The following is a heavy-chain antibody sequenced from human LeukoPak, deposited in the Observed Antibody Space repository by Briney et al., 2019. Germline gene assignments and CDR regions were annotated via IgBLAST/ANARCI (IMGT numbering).Heavy chain of an antibody. D-gene: IGHD2-2*01. Sequence: SETLSLTCAVYGGSFSDYFWGWIRQPPGKGLEWMGEINHSGRTYYNPSLKSRVIISVDTSKNQFSLNLSSVTAADTAVYYCARDVVVVPAAIHYGMDVWGKGTTVTVSS. CDR1: GGSFSDYF. CDR2: INHSGRT. V-gene: IGHV4-34*01. CDR3: ARDVVVVPAAIHYGMDV. J-gene: IGHJ6*04.